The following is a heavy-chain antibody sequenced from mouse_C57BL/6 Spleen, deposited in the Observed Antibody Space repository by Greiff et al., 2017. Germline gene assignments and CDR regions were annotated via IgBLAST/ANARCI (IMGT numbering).Heavy chain of an antibody. D-gene: IGHD3-3*01. CDR1: GFTFTSYW. V-gene: IGHV1-69*01. CDR2: IDPSDSYT. J-gene: IGHJ4*01. Sequence: VQLQQPGAELVMPGASVKLSCKASGFTFTSYWMHWVKQRPGQGLEWIGEIDPSDSYTNYNQKFKGKSTLTVDKSSSTAYMQLSSLTSEDSAVYYCARSGDRAMDYWGQGTSVTVSS. CDR3: ARSGDRAMDY.